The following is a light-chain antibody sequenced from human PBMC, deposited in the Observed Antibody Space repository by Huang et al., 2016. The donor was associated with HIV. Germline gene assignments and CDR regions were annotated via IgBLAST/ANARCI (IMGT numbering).Light chain of an antibody. CDR3: QQRSNWPMYT. Sequence: EIVLTQSPATLSFSSGERATLSCRASQSVSSYLAWYKQKPGQAPRLLIDDASNRATGIPARFSGSGSGTDFTLTISSLEPEDFAVYYCQQRSNWPMYTFGQGTKLEIK. J-gene: IGKJ2*01. CDR2: DAS. V-gene: IGKV3-11*01. CDR1: QSVSSY.